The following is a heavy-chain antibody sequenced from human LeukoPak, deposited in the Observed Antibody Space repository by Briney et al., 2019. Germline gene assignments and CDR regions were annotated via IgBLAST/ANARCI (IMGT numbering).Heavy chain of an antibody. CDR1: GFTFTVYW. D-gene: IGHD3-22*01. CDR3: ARDGDTSVYSD. CDR2: IKQDGSEN. J-gene: IGHJ4*02. V-gene: IGHV3-7*01. Sequence: GRSLRLSCAPSGFTFTVYWMSCVRQAPGKGLEWVANIKQDGSENIYLDSVKGRFTISRDNAKNSLSLQMHSLRGEDTAIYYCARDGDTSVYSDWGQGTLVTVSS.